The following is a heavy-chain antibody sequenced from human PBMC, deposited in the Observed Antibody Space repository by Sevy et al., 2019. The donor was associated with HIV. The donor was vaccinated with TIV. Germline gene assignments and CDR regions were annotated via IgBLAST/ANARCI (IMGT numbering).Heavy chain of an antibody. CDR2: ISCNSGSI. V-gene: IGHV3-9*01. CDR1: GFTFDDYA. J-gene: IGHJ1*01. Sequence: GGSLRLSCAASGFTFDDYAMHWVRQAPGKGLEWVSGISCNSGSIGYADSVKGRFTISRDNAKNSLYLQMNSLRAEDTALHYCAKAPWCSGGSCYYYFQHWGQGTLVTVSS. CDR3: AKAPWCSGGSCYYYFQH. D-gene: IGHD2-15*01.